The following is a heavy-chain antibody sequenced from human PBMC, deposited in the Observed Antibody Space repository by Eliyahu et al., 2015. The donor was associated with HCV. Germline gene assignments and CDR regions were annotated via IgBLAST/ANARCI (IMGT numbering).Heavy chain of an antibody. CDR3: ASGGGGIAVAGTGGWFDP. CDR1: GGSIXTYY. Sequence: QVQLQESGPGLVKPSETLSLTCTXSGGSIXTYYWSXIRQPPGXGLEWXGYIYYSGSANYHPXXKSRVTISVDTSKNQXSLKLSSVTAADTAVYYCASGGGGIAVAGTGGWFDPWGQGTLVTVSS. CDR2: IYYSGSA. D-gene: IGHD6-19*01. J-gene: IGHJ5*02. V-gene: IGHV4-59*01.